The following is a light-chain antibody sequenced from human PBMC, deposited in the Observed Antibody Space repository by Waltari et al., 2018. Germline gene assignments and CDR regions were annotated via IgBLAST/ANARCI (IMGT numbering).Light chain of an antibody. J-gene: IGKJ2*01. V-gene: IGKV3-15*01. CDR1: QSVSSN. CDR2: GAS. CDR3: QQYNNWPSYT. Sequence: EIVMTQSPATLSVSPGERATLSCRASQSVSSNLAWYQQKPGQAPRLLIYGASTRATGIPARFSGIGSGTEFTLTISSLQSEDFAVYYCQQYNNWPSYTFGQGTKLEIK.